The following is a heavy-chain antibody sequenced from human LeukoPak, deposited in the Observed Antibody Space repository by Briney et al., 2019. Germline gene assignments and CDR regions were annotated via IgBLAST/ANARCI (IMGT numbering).Heavy chain of an antibody. D-gene: IGHD6-13*01. Sequence: SVKVSCKASVGTFISYAISWVRQAPGQGLEWMGGIIPIFGTANYAQKFQGRVTITADESTSTAYMELSSLRSEDTAVYYCARAPYSSSWYVDYWGKGTLVKVSS. CDR3: ARAPYSSSWYVDY. CDR2: IIPIFGTA. V-gene: IGHV1-69*13. J-gene: IGHJ4*02. CDR1: VGTFISYA.